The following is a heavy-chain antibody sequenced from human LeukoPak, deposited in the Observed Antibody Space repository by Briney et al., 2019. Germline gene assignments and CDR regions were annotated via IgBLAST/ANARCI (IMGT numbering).Heavy chain of an antibody. J-gene: IGHJ3*02. Sequence: GESLKISCKGSGYSFSIYWIAWVRQMPGKGLEWMGIIYPGDSDHRYSPSFQGQVTISADKSISTAFLQWSSLKASDTAMYYCARQDNDAVDIWGQGTMVTVSS. CDR2: IYPGDSDH. CDR3: ARQDNDAVDI. V-gene: IGHV5-51*01. CDR1: GYSFSIYW.